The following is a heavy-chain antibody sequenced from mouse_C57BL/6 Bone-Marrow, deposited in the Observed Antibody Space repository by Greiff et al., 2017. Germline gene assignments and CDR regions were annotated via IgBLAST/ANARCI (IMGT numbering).Heavy chain of an antibody. CDR3: ARGGVYYDYVFDY. D-gene: IGHD2-4*01. V-gene: IGHV1-69*01. CDR1: GYTFTSYW. J-gene: IGHJ2*01. CDR2: IDPSDSYT. Sequence: QVQLQQPGAELVMPGASVKLSCKASGYTFTSYWMHWVKQRPGQGLEWIGEIDPSDSYTNYNQKFKGKSTLTVDKSSSTAYMQLSSLTSEDSAVYYCARGGVYYDYVFDYWGQGTTLTVSS.